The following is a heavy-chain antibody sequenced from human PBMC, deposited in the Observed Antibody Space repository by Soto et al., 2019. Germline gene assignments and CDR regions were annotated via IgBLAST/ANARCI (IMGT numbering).Heavy chain of an antibody. J-gene: IGHJ4*02. V-gene: IGHV3-74*01. Sequence: EVQLVESGGGLVQPGGSLRLSCAASGFTFSSYWMQWVRQAPGKGLEWASRIDGDEEGATNYADSVKGRFTISRDNVKNTLYLQMNSVRVEDTAVYYCVRDSHGDYWGQGTLVTVSS. CDR3: VRDSHGDY. CDR2: IDGDEEGAT. CDR1: GFTFSSYW.